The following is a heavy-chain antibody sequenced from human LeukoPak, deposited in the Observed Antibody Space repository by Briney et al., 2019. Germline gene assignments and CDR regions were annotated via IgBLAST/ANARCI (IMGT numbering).Heavy chain of an antibody. Sequence: GGSLRLSCAASGFAFSDYYMSWIRQAPGRGPEWISYISPSSDTIKYADSVRGRFTISRDNAKNSLYLQVNSLRAEDTAVYYCAKDGGFWSGYGPPYFDYWGQGNLVTVSS. V-gene: IGHV3-11*04. CDR3: AKDGGFWSGYGPPYFDY. CDR1: GFAFSDYY. CDR2: ISPSSDTI. D-gene: IGHD3-3*01. J-gene: IGHJ4*02.